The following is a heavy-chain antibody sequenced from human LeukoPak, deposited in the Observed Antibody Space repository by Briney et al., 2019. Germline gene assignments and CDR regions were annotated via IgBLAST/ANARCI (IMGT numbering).Heavy chain of an antibody. CDR2: VHYSGSA. CDR1: GGSFSGYY. CDR3: ARDVSSPAYYDILTGYYSWFDP. Sequence: SETLSLTCAVYGGSFSGYYWTWIRQPPGKGLEWIGKVHYSGSATYNPSLETRVTISVDASKNQFSLKMNSVTAADTAVYYCARDVSSPAYYDILTGYYSWFDPWGQGTLVTVSS. V-gene: IGHV4-34*01. J-gene: IGHJ5*02. D-gene: IGHD3-9*01.